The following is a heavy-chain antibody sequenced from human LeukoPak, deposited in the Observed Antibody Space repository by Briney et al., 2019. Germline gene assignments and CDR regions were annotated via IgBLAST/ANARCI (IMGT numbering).Heavy chain of an antibody. Sequence: SETLSLTCTVSGGSISSYYWSWIRQPPGKGLEWIGYIYYSGSTNYNPSLKSRVTISVDTSKNQFSLKLSSVTAADTAVYYCARDRRLGVGATDYYYYGMDVWGQGTTVTVSS. CDR3: ARDRRLGVGATDYYYYGMDV. V-gene: IGHV4-59*01. D-gene: IGHD1-26*01. CDR2: IYYSGST. J-gene: IGHJ6*02. CDR1: GGSISSYY.